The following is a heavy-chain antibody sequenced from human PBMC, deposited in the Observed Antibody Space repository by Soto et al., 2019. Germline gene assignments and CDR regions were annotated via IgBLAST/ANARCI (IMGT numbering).Heavy chain of an antibody. CDR1: GYTFTSYD. Sequence: QVQLVQSGAEVKKPGASVKVSCKASGYTFTSYDINWVRQATGQGLEWMGWMNPNSGNTGYAKKFQGRVTMTRTTSISTAYMERSSLRSEDTAVYYCAKGRYYDSSGYYDPSSYWYFDLWGRGTLVTVSS. CDR2: MNPNSGNT. D-gene: IGHD3-22*01. J-gene: IGHJ2*01. V-gene: IGHV1-8*01. CDR3: AKGRYYDSSGYYDPSSYWYFDL.